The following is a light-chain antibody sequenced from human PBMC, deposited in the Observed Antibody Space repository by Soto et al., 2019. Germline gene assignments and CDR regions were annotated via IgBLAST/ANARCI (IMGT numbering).Light chain of an antibody. CDR3: QQSGSSPLT. CDR1: QSVSSSY. J-gene: IGKJ4*01. Sequence: EIVLTQSPGTLSLSPGERATLSCRASQSVSSSYLAWYQQKPGQAPRLLIYGASSRATGIPDRFSGSGSGXPFTLTISRLAPEDLAMYSRQQSGSSPLTLPGGP. V-gene: IGKV3-20*01. CDR2: GAS.